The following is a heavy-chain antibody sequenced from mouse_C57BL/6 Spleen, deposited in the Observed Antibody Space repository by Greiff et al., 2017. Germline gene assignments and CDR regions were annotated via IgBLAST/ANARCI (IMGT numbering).Heavy chain of an antibody. CDR2: IYPGDGDT. J-gene: IGHJ1*03. D-gene: IGHD1-1*01. Sequence: QVQLQQSGAELVKPGASVKISCKASGYAFSSYWMNWVKQRPGKGLEWIGQIYPGDGDTNYNGKFKGKATLTADKSSSTAYMQLSSLTSEDSAVYFCASPYYGSSYGGYFDVWGTGTTVTVSS. CDR1: GYAFSSYW. CDR3: ASPYYGSSYGGYFDV. V-gene: IGHV1-80*01.